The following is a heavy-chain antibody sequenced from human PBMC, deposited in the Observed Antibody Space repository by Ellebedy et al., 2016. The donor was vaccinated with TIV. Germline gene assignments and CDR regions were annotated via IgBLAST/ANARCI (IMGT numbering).Heavy chain of an antibody. CDR1: GFPFSSYA. CDR2: ISDSGGNT. CDR3: ARDRGGSYSPVDY. Sequence: GESLKISCAASGFPFSSYAMSWVRQPPGKGLEWVSSISDSGGNTYYADSVRGRFTFSRDNSKNTLYLQMNSLRAEDTAVYYCARDRGGSYSPVDYWGQGTLVTVSS. J-gene: IGHJ4*02. V-gene: IGHV3-23*01. D-gene: IGHD1-26*01.